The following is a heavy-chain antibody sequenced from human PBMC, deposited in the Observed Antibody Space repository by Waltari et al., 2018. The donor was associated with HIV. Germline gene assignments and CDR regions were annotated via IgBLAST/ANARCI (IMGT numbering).Heavy chain of an antibody. V-gene: IGHV3-21*01. D-gene: IGHD3-22*01. CDR3: ARQDSSGGNYYYGMDV. CDR2: ISSSSIYI. Sequence: DVQQGEAAGFPVKRGGSASVSCVSSGVTLSRLSMNLVRQAHGKVLEWVSSISSSSIYISYADSVKGRFTISRDNANNALYLQMNSLRAEDTAVYYCARQDSSGGNYYYGMDVWGQGTTFTVSS. J-gene: IGHJ6*02. CDR1: GVTLSRLS.